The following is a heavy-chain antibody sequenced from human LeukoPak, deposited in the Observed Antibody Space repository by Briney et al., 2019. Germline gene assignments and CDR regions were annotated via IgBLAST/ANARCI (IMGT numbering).Heavy chain of an antibody. CDR2: IYPGDSDT. Sequence: GESLKISCKGSGYSFTNYWIGWVRQMPGKGLEWMGIIYPGDSDTRYSPSFQGQVTISADKSISTAYLQWGSLRAPDTAMYYCARHGSYSGYDSSDYWGQGTLVTVSS. D-gene: IGHD5-12*01. J-gene: IGHJ4*02. CDR3: ARHGSYSGYDSSDY. V-gene: IGHV5-51*01. CDR1: GYSFTNYW.